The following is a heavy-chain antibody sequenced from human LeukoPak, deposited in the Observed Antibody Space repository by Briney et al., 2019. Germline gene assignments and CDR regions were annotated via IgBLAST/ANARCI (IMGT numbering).Heavy chain of an antibody. J-gene: IGHJ4*02. CDR1: GFTFRSFS. CDR2: ISGRGCII. V-gene: IGHV3-23*01. Sequence: AGGSLRLSCAASGFTFRSFSMTWFRKTPGKGLEWVSSISGRGCIIKYAYSVKGRFIISRDNSKSTLFLQLNSLTAEDTAVYYCATGAASIGWLSHDHCGQGTLVTVSS. D-gene: IGHD2-15*01. CDR3: ATGAASIGWLSHDH.